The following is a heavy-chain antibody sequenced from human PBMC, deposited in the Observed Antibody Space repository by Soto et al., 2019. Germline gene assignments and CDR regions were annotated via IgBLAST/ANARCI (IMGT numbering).Heavy chain of an antibody. V-gene: IGHV3-48*02. Sequence: EVQLVESGGGLVQPGGSLRLSCAASGFTFSTYSMNWVRQAPGKGLEWASYISSGSSTIYYTDSVKGRVTISRDNAKNSLYLQMNSLRDEDTAVYYCVRDRGGIRGAFDIWGQGTMVTVSS. CDR3: VRDRGGIRGAFDI. CDR2: ISSGSSTI. CDR1: GFTFSTYS. J-gene: IGHJ3*02. D-gene: IGHD3-10*01.